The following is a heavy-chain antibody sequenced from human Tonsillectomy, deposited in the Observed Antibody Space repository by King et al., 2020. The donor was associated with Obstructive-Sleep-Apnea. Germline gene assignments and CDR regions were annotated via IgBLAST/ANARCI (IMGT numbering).Heavy chain of an antibody. Sequence: VQLVESGGGLVKPGGSLRLSCAASGFTFSSYSMNWVRQAPGKGLEWVSSISSSSSYIYYADSVKGRFTISRDNAKNSLYLQMNSLRAEDTAVYYCARDLGYCSSTSCYANYYYYGMDVWGQGTTVTVSS. CDR3: ARDLGYCSSTSCYANYYYYGMDV. J-gene: IGHJ6*02. V-gene: IGHV3-21*01. CDR1: GFTFSSYS. D-gene: IGHD2-2*01. CDR2: ISSSSSYI.